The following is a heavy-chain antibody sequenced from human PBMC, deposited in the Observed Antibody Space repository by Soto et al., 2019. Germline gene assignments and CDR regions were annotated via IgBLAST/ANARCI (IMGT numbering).Heavy chain of an antibody. CDR2: ISYDGSSR. V-gene: IGHV3-30*18. CDR3: AKDRSLRGSVAGRARYYFDY. CDR1: GFSFSSFG. Sequence: QVQLVESGGGVVQPGRSLRLSCAASGFSFSSFGMHWVRQAPGKGLEWVAVISYDGSSRYYADSVKGRFTISRDNSRNTLYLQMNSLRAEDTAVYSCAKDRSLRGSVAGRARYYFDYWGQGTLVTVSS. J-gene: IGHJ4*02. D-gene: IGHD6-19*01.